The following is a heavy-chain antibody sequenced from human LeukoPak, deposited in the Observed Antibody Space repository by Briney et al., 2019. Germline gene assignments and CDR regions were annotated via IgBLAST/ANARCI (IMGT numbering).Heavy chain of an antibody. CDR2: ISGSGGST. V-gene: IGHV3-23*01. CDR3: AKAYYFSYYYYMDV. D-gene: IGHD3-10*01. J-gene: IGHJ6*03. Sequence: GGSLRLSCAASGFTFSSYWMSWVRQAPGKGLEWVSAISGSGGSTYYAGSVKGRFTISRDNSKNTLYLQMNSLRAEDTAVYYCAKAYYFSYYYYMDVWGKGTTVTVSS. CDR1: GFTFSSYW.